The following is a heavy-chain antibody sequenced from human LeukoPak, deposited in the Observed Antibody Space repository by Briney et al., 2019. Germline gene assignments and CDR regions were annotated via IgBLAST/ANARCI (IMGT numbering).Heavy chain of an antibody. CDR3: ARAGYYYDSSGYYPY. D-gene: IGHD3-22*01. CDR2: IKQDGSEK. J-gene: IGHJ4*02. V-gene: IGHV3-7*01. Sequence: GGSLRLSCAASGFTFSSYWMSWVRQAPGKGLEWVANIKQDGSEKYYVDSVKGRFTISRDNAKNTLYLQMNSLRAEDTAVYYCARAGYYYDSSGYYPYWGQGTLVTVSS. CDR1: GFTFSSYW.